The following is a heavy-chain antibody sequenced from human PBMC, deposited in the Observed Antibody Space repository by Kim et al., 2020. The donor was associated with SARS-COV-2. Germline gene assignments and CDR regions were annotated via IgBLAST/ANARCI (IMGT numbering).Heavy chain of an antibody. CDR3: ASVDTAMGYYYYYGMDV. Sequence: GGSLRLSCAASGFTFSSYSMNWVRQAPGKGLEWVSSISSSSSYIYYADSVKGRFTISRDNAKNSLYLQMNSLRAEDTAVYYCASVDTAMGYYYYYGMDVWGQGTTVTVSS. CDR2: ISSSSSYI. D-gene: IGHD5-18*01. J-gene: IGHJ6*02. V-gene: IGHV3-21*01. CDR1: GFTFSSYS.